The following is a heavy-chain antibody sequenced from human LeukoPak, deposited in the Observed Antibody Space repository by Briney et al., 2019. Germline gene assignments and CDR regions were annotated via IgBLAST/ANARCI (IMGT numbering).Heavy chain of an antibody. J-gene: IGHJ3*02. CDR2: ISYDGSNK. CDR1: GFTFSSYA. CDR3: ARVGVVVAATRGAVDI. V-gene: IGHV3-30-3*01. D-gene: IGHD2-15*01. Sequence: GGSLRLSCAASGFTFSSYAMHWVRQAPGKGLEWVAVISYDGSNKYYADSVKGRFTISRDNSKNTLYLQMNSLRAEDTAVYYCARVGVVVAATRGAVDIWGQGTRVTVSS.